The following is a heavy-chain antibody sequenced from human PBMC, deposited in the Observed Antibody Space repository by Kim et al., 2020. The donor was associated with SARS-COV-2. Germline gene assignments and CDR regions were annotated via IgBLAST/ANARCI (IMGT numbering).Heavy chain of an antibody. J-gene: IGHJ6*02. CDR3: ARVSTDYYYYGMDV. D-gene: IGHD1-26*01. Sequence: NPSLKRRVTISVDTSKNQFSLKLSSVTAADTAVYYCARVSTDYYYYGMDVWGQGTTVTVSS. V-gene: IGHV4-31*02.